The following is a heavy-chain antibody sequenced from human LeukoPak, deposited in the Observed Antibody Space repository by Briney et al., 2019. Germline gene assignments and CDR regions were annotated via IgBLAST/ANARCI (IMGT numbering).Heavy chain of an antibody. CDR1: GGSISSYY. J-gene: IGHJ4*02. CDR2: IYYSGST. V-gene: IGHV4-59*01. Sequence: SETLSLTCTVSGGSISSYYWSWIRQPPGKGLEWIGYIYYSGSTNYNSSLKSRVTISVYTSKNQFSLKLSSVTAADTAVYYCARGVPRWAYFDYWGQGTLVTVSS. CDR3: ARGVPRWAYFDY. D-gene: IGHD2-2*01.